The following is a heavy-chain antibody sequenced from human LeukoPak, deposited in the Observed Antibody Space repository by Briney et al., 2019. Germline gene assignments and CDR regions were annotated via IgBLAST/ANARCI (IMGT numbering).Heavy chain of an antibody. Sequence: GALVKVSCKASGGTFSSYAISWVRQAPGQGLEWMGGIIPIFGTANYAQKFQGRVTITTDESTSTAYMELSSLRSEDTAVYYCASNYGHGGSYFDYWGQGTLVTVSS. CDR1: GGTFSSYA. J-gene: IGHJ4*02. D-gene: IGHD3-10*01. V-gene: IGHV1-69*05. CDR2: IIPIFGTA. CDR3: ASNYGHGGSYFDY.